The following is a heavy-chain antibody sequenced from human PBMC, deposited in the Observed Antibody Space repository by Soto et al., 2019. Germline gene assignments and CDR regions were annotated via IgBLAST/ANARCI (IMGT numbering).Heavy chain of an antibody. V-gene: IGHV4-59*01. CDR3: ARGNWFDP. J-gene: IGHJ5*02. Sequence: SETLSLTCTVSGGSIKSYYLSWIRQPPGKGLEWIGYIYSSETGSTNYNPSLKSRVTISVDTSKNQFFLNLTSVTAADTAMYYCARGNWFDPWGQGTLVTVSS. CDR1: GGSIKSYY. CDR2: IYSSETGST.